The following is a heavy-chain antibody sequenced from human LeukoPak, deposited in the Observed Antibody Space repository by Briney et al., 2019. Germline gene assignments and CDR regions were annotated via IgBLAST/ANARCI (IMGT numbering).Heavy chain of an antibody. V-gene: IGHV3-23*01. Sequence: GGSLRLSCAASGFTFSSYGMNWVRQVPEKRLEWVSTIGRNGDRTYYADSVKGRFAISRDNSRNTLYLQMNSLRVEDTAIYYCARARSNYDYQVEYWGQGSLVTVSS. D-gene: IGHD3-22*01. CDR3: ARARSNYDYQVEY. CDR1: GFTFSSYG. CDR2: IGRNGDRT. J-gene: IGHJ4*02.